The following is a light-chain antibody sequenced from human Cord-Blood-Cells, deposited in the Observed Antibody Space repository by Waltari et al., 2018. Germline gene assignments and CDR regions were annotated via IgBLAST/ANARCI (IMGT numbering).Light chain of an antibody. CDR2: GFS. Sequence: QSALTQPASVSGSPGQSITISCTGTSSDVGGYNYVSWYQQHPGKAPKLMIYGFSNRPSGVSNRFSGSKSGNTASLTISGLQAEDEADYYCSSYTSSSPYVFGTGTKVTVL. CDR1: SSDVGGYNY. V-gene: IGLV2-14*01. CDR3: SSYTSSSPYV. J-gene: IGLJ1*01.